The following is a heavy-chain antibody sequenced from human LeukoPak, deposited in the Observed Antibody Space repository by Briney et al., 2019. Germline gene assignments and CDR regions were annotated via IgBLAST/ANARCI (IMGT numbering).Heavy chain of an antibody. CDR2: ISSSGSST. CDR3: AKPYDYSNYGHYGMDV. D-gene: IGHD4-11*01. Sequence: GGSLRLSCAASGITFSNYAITWVRQAPGKGLEWVSAISSSGSSTYYADSVKGRFTVSRDNSKNTLYLQMNSLRAEDTAVYYCAKPYDYSNYGHYGMDVWGQGTTVTVSS. J-gene: IGHJ6*02. V-gene: IGHV3-23*01. CDR1: GITFSNYA.